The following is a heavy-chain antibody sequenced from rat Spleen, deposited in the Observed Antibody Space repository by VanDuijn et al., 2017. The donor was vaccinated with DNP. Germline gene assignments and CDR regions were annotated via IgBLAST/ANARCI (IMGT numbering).Heavy chain of an antibody. CDR3: AKTGSYYWYFDF. J-gene: IGHJ1*01. CDR1: GFTFSNYG. CDR2: ISYEGSST. Sequence: EVQLVESGGGLVQPGRSLKLSCAASGFTFSNYGMAWVRQAPTKGLEWVASISYEGSSTYYGDSVKGRFTISRDNAKSSLYLQMNSLRSEDTATYYCAKTGSYYWYFDFWGPGTMVTVSS. D-gene: IGHD5-1*01. V-gene: IGHV5-22*01.